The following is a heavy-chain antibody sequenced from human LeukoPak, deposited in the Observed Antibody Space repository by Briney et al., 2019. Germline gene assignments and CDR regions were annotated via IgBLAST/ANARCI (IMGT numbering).Heavy chain of an antibody. CDR3: ARWGPNREYGSGSPGAFDI. D-gene: IGHD3-10*01. J-gene: IGHJ3*02. CDR2: ISGSGGST. CDR1: GFIFSSYA. V-gene: IGHV3-23*01. Sequence: GGSLRLSCAASGFIFSSYAMSWVRQAPGKGLEWVSAISGSGGSTYYADSVKGRFTISRDNSKNTLYLQMNSLRAEDTAVYYCARWGPNREYGSGSPGAFDIWGQGTMVTVSS.